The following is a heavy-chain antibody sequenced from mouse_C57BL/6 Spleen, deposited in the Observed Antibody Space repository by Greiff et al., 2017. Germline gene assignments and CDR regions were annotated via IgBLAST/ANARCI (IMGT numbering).Heavy chain of an antibody. Sequence: QVHVKQSGAELARPGASVKMSCKASGYTFTSYTMHWVKQRPGQGLEWIGYINPSSGYTKYNQKFKDKATVTADKSSSTAYMQLSSLTSEDSAVYYCSFTGDFDYWGQGTTLTVSS. J-gene: IGHJ2*01. V-gene: IGHV1-4*01. CDR2: INPSSGYT. CDR1: GYTFTSYT. CDR3: SFTGDFDY.